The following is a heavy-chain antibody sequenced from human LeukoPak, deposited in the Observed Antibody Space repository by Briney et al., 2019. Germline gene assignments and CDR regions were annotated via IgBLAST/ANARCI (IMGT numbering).Heavy chain of an antibody. CDR2: IYYSGST. Sequence: SETLSLTCTVSGGSISRSSYYWGWIRQPPGKGLEWIGSIYYSGSTYYNPSLKSRVTISVDTSKNQFSLKLSSVTAADTAVYYCDVVTAPRDALDIWGQGTMVTVSS. D-gene: IGHD2-21*02. CDR3: DVVTAPRDALDI. J-gene: IGHJ3*02. CDR1: GGSISRSSYY. V-gene: IGHV4-39*01.